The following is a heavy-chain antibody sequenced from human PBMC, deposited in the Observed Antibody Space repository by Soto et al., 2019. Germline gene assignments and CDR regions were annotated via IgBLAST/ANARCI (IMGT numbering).Heavy chain of an antibody. CDR1: GESISSSSYY. D-gene: IGHD2-2*01. Sequence: PSETLSLTCIVSGESISSSSYYWTWIRQRPGKGLEWIAYISHSGNTYYNPSLKSRVIISLDTSKNQVSLQLTSVTAADTAVYSCARDMHAGFTHYFDPWGLGTLVTVSS. CDR2: ISHSGNT. V-gene: IGHV4-61*01. CDR3: ARDMHAGFTHYFDP. J-gene: IGHJ5*02.